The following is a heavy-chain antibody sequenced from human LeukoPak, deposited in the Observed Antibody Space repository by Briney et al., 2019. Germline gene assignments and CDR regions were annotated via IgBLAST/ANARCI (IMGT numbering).Heavy chain of an antibody. V-gene: IGHV3-23*01. CDR2: ISGSGGST. CDR1: GFTFSSYA. Sequence: GGSLRLSCAASGFTFSSYAMSWVRQAPGKGLEWASAISGSGGSTYYADSVKGRFTISRDNSKNTLYLQMNSLRAEDTAVYYCAKAYSSSWYAHFDYWGQGTLVTVSS. J-gene: IGHJ4*02. CDR3: AKAYSSSWYAHFDY. D-gene: IGHD6-13*01.